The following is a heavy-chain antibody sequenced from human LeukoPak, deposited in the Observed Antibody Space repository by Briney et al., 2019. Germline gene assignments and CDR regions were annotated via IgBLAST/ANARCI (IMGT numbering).Heavy chain of an antibody. Sequence: GASVKVSCKASGYTFTGYFLHWVRQPPGQGLQWMGWINPNTGGTNYAQKFQGRVTMTRDTSISTAYMELSRLRSDDTAVYYCASGDYGDPPLNYWGQGTLVTVSS. V-gene: IGHV1-2*02. D-gene: IGHD4/OR15-4a*01. CDR3: ASGDYGDPPLNY. J-gene: IGHJ4*02. CDR1: GYTFTGYF. CDR2: INPNTGGT.